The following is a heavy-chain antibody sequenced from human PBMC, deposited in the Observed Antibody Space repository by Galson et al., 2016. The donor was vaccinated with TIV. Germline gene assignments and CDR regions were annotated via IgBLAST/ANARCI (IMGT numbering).Heavy chain of an antibody. CDR1: GGTFNIYA. J-gene: IGHJ6*03. CDR3: ARPSSSCRGCSYYYYMDV. D-gene: IGHD6-19*01. CDR2: ILPIFGAA. V-gene: IGHV1-69*13. Sequence: SVKVSCKASGGTFNIYAISWVRQAPGQGLEWMGGILPIFGAATYAQKFQGRVPITEDESTNTAYMELSSLKSDDPAMYYCARPSSSCRGCSYYYYMDVWGKGTTVTVSS.